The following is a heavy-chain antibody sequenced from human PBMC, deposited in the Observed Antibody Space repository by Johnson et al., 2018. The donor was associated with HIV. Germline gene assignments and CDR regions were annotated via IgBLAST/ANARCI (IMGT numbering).Heavy chain of an antibody. Sequence: QVQLVESGGGVVQPGRSLRLSCAASGFTFSSYGMHLVRQAPGKGLEWVAVIWYDGSNKYYADSVKGRFTISRDNSKNTLYLQMNSLRAEDTAVYYCAKQHEQLVEPDAFDIWGQGTMVTVSS. J-gene: IGHJ3*02. D-gene: IGHD6-6*01. CDR2: IWYDGSNK. V-gene: IGHV3-33*06. CDR1: GFTFSSYG. CDR3: AKQHEQLVEPDAFDI.